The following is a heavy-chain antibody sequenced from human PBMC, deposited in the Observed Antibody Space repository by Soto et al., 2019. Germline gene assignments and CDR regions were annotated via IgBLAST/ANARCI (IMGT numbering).Heavy chain of an antibody. D-gene: IGHD4-4*01. J-gene: IGHJ6*02. CDR2: IIPIFGTA. Sequence: GASVKVSCKASGGTFSSYAISWVRQAPGQRLEWMGGIIPIFGTANYAQKFQGRVTITADESTSTAYMELSSLRSEDTAVYYCARDWDTVKVGEKGYYYYYGMDVWGQGTTVTVSS. CDR1: GGTFSSYA. V-gene: IGHV1-69*13. CDR3: ARDWDTVKVGEKGYYYYYGMDV.